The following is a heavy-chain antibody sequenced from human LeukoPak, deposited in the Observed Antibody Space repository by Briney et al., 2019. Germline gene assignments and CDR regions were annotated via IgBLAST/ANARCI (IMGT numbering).Heavy chain of an antibody. D-gene: IGHD1-26*01. CDR1: GFTFTSYS. J-gene: IGHJ4*02. V-gene: IGHV3-23*01. CDR2: ISGGGGST. Sequence: GGSLRLSCAASGFTFTSYSMNWVRQAPGEGLEWVSTISGGGGSTYYADSVKGRFTISRDNSKNALYLQVNSLRAEDTAVYYCAKGGKWDVTPFDYWGQGTLVTVSS. CDR3: AKGGKWDVTPFDY.